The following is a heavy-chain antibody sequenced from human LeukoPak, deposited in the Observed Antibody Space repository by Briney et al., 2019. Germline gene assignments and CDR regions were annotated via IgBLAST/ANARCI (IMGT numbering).Heavy chain of an antibody. D-gene: IGHD5-24*01. CDR1: GFTFSSYA. CDR2: ISGSGGST. V-gene: IGHV3-23*01. CDR3: AKDPRVGSRVATPCH. J-gene: IGHJ4*02. Sequence: PGGSLRLSCAASGFTFSSYAMSWVRQAPGKGLEWVSAISGSGGSTYYADSVKGRFTISRDNSRSSLFLQMNSLRAEDTDVYYCAKDPRVGSRVATPCHWGQGTLVTVSS.